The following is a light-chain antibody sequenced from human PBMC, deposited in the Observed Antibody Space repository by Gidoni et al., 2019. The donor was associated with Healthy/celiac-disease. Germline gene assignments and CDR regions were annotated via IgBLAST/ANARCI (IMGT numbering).Light chain of an antibody. CDR1: QSVLYSTNNKTY. Sequence: DIVMTQSPNSLAESLGDRATINCKSDQSVLYSTNNKTYVAWYQQKPGQPPTLLIYWISTRASGVPDRFSGSGSGTDFTLTISSLQSEDVVVYYCQQYYSTPTLTFGGGTKVEIK. CDR2: WIS. J-gene: IGKJ4*01. V-gene: IGKV4-1*01. CDR3: QQYYSTPTLT.